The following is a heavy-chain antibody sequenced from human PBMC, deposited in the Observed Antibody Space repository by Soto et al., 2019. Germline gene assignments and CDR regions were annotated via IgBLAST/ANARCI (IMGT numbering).Heavy chain of an antibody. CDR2: IYSSGHT. CDR3: ARVVDSGLGAYNWFDP. V-gene: IGHV4-4*07. J-gene: IGHJ5*02. D-gene: IGHD5-12*01. Sequence: SETLSLTCTVSGGSISSYYWSWIRQPAGKALEWIGRIYSSGHTYYNPSLKSRVTMSVDRPKNQFSLEVTSVTAADTAMYYCARVVDSGLGAYNWFDPWGQGTLVTVSS. CDR1: GGSISSYY.